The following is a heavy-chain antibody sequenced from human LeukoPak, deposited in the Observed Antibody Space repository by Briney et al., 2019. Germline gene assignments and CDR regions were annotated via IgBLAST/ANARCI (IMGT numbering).Heavy chain of an antibody. CDR2: ISYDGSNK. CDR3: AEVEMDYTRYYGMDV. V-gene: IGHV3-30*18. CDR1: GFTFSSYG. D-gene: IGHD5-24*01. J-gene: IGHJ6*02. Sequence: PGRSLRLSCAASGFTFSSYGMHWVRQAPGKGLEWVAVISYDGSNKYYADSVKGRFTISRDNSKNTLYLQMNSLRAEDTAVYYCAEVEMDYTRYYGMDVWGQGTTVTVSS.